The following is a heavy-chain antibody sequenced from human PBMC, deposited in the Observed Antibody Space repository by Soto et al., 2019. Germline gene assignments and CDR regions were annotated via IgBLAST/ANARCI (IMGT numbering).Heavy chain of an antibody. CDR1: GGSIRSSNW. V-gene: IGHV4-4*02. D-gene: IGHD3-22*01. CDR2: IYHSGST. Sequence: PSETLSLTCAVSGGSIRSSNWWSWVRQPPGKGLEWIGEIYHSGSTNYNPSLKSRVTISVDKSKNQFSLKLSSVTAADTAVYYCARGLNYYDSSGRPYWGQGTLVTVSS. CDR3: ARGLNYYDSSGRPY. J-gene: IGHJ4*02.